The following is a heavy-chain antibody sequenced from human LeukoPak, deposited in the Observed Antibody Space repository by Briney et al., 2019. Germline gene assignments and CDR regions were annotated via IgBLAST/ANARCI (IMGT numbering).Heavy chain of an antibody. J-gene: IGHJ3*02. CDR2: INSDGSST. CDR3: ARDDVSGGYGFSAFDI. CDR1: GFAFSSYW. D-gene: IGHD5-12*01. Sequence: PGGSLRLSCAASGFAFSSYWMHWVRQAPGKGLVWVSRINSDGSSTSYADSVKGRFTISRDNAKNTLYLQMNSLRAEDTAVYYCARDDVSGGYGFSAFDIWGQGTMVTVSS. V-gene: IGHV3-74*01.